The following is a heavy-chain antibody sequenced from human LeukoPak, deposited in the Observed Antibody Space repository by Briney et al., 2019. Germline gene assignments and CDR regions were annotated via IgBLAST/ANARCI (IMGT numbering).Heavy chain of an antibody. Sequence: SETLSLTCAVYGGPFSGYYWTWIRQPPGKGLEWIGEINHSGSTNYNPSLKSRVTISVDTSKNQFSLELSSVTAADTAMYYCASSCSGGSCSTPTRLDYWGQGTLVTVSS. V-gene: IGHV4-34*01. CDR3: ASSCSGGSCSTPTRLDY. CDR1: GGPFSGYY. CDR2: INHSGST. D-gene: IGHD2-15*01. J-gene: IGHJ4*02.